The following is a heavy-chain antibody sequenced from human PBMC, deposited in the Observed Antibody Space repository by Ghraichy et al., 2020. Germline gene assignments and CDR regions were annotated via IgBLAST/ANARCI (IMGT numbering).Heavy chain of an antibody. Sequence: ASVKVSCKASGYAFKSHVTNWVRQAPGQRLEWMGWIYAGTGETKYSQKFQDRVTFTRDTSATTAYMDLIGLKSEDTAVVYCAKGYTNGGYHEWWCQGTPVTVTS. CDR1: GYAFKSHV. J-gene: IGHJ4*02. V-gene: IGHV1-3*01. CDR2: IYAGTGET. D-gene: IGHD6-19*01. CDR3: AKGYTNGGYHEW.